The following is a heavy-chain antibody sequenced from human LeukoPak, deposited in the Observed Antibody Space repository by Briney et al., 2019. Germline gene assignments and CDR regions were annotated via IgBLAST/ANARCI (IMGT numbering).Heavy chain of an antibody. J-gene: IGHJ4*02. V-gene: IGHV4-34*01. D-gene: IGHD3-16*02. CDR1: GGSFSGYY. Sequence: SETLSLTCAVYGGSFSGYYWSWIRQPPGKGLEWIGEINHSGSTNYNPSLKSRVTISVDTSKNQFSLKLSSVTAADTAVYYCARGRGIYRPPGLIADYWGQGTLVTVSS. CDR3: ARGRGIYRPPGLIADY. CDR2: INHSGST.